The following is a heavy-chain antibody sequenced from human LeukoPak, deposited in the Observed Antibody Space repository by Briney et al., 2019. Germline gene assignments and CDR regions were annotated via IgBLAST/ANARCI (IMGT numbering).Heavy chain of an antibody. V-gene: IGHV3-23*01. CDR1: GFTFSSYA. CDR3: ARDRRAYLYETGY. Sequence: GGSLRLSCAASGFTFSSYAMSWVRQAPGKGLEWVSAISGSGGSTYYADSVKGRFTISRDNSKNTLYLQMNNLRAEDTAVYYCARDRRAYLYETGYWGQGTLVTVSS. CDR2: ISGSGGST. D-gene: IGHD3-22*01. J-gene: IGHJ4*02.